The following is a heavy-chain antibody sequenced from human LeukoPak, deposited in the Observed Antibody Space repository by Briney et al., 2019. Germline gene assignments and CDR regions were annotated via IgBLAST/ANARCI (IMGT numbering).Heavy chain of an antibody. Sequence: GGSLRLSCAASGFTFDDYAMHWVRQAPGKGLEWVSGISWNSGSIGYADSVKGRFTISRDNAKNSLYLQMNSLRAEDTALYYCAKDIGVSAAGNGYFDLWGRGTLVTVSS. CDR2: ISWNSGSI. V-gene: IGHV3-9*01. D-gene: IGHD6-13*01. J-gene: IGHJ2*01. CDR1: GFTFDDYA. CDR3: AKDIGVSAAGNGYFDL.